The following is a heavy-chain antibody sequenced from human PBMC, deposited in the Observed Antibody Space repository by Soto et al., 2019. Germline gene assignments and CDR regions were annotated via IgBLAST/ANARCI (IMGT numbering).Heavy chain of an antibody. CDR2: IIPLLGSP. CDR3: STALWGGDKFGVYFES. D-gene: IGHD2-21*02. V-gene: IGHV1-69*12. CDR1: GGSFTSHD. Sequence: QVQVVQSETEVKKPGSSVKLSCKASGGSFTSHDINWVRQAPGHGLEWVGGIIPLLGSPDYAPQFLDRVTITADASTRTAFMEVRRLRSEDTAVYYCSTALWGGDKFGVYFESWGQGTLVSVSS. J-gene: IGHJ4*02.